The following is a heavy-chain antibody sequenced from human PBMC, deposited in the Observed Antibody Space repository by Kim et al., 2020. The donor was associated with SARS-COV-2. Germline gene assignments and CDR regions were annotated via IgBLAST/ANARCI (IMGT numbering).Heavy chain of an antibody. CDR3: ARRILTGYADGFDI. D-gene: IGHD3-9*01. Sequence: SETLSLTCAVYGGSFSGYYWSWIRQPPGKGLEWIGEINHSGSTNYNPSLKSRVTISVDTSKNQFSLKLSSVTAADTAVYYCARRILTGYADGFDIWGQGTMVTVSS. CDR1: GGSFSGYY. J-gene: IGHJ3*02. V-gene: IGHV4-34*01. CDR2: INHSGST.